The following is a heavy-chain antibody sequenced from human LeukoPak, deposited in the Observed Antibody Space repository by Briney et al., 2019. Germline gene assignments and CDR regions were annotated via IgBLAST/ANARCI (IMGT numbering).Heavy chain of an antibody. J-gene: IGHJ6*02. CDR1: GFTFSTYG. CDR2: ISYDGSYK. CDR3: AKVKGVGGTNYDYYGMDV. D-gene: IGHD1-26*01. V-gene: IGHV3-30*18. Sequence: GGSLRLSCAASGFTFSTYGMHWVRQAPSKGLEWVAVISYDGSYKYYADSVKGRFTFSRDNSKNTLYLQMNSLRAEDTAVYYCAKVKGVGGTNYDYYGMDVWGQGTTVTVSS.